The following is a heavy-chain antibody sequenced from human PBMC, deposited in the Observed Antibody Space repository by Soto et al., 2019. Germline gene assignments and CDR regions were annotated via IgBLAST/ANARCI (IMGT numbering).Heavy chain of an antibody. Sequence: QVQLVQSGAEVKKPGASVKVSCEASGYTFTDYFIHWVRQAPGQGLEWIGWINPYSGGADLSQKFQGRVTMTRDTSISIAYMEVSSLRSDETAVFYCARLMNYSHSGGSSHSGFDMWGQGTLVTVSS. J-gene: IGHJ3*02. CDR2: INPYSGGA. V-gene: IGHV1-2*02. CDR3: ARLMNYSHSGGSSHSGFDM. D-gene: IGHD2-21*01. CDR1: GYTFTDYF.